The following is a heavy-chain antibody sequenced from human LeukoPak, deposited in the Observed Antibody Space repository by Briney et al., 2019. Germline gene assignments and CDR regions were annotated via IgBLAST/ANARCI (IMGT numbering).Heavy chain of an antibody. J-gene: IGHJ5*02. CDR2: INPSSGST. CDR3: ARDLHPTTTHTINWFDP. V-gene: IGHV1-46*01. D-gene: IGHD3-10*01. Sequence: EASVKVSCKASGYTFTSYYMHWVRQAPGQGLEWMGIINPSSGSTSYAQKFQGRVTMTRDTSTSTVHMELSSLRSEDTAVYYCARDLHPTTTHTINWFDPWGRGTLVTVSS. CDR1: GYTFTSYY.